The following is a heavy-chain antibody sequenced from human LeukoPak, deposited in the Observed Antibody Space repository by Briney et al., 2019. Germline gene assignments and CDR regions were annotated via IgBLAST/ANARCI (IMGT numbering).Heavy chain of an antibody. D-gene: IGHD4-17*01. CDR2: ISYDGSNK. CDR3: ARDRSPYSGYGDLVGY. J-gene: IGHJ4*02. Sequence: GGSLRLSCAASGFTFSSYAMHWVRQALGKGLEWVAVISYDGSNKYYADSVKGRFTISRDNSKNALYLQMNSLRAEDTAVYYCARDRSPYSGYGDLVGYWGQGTLVTVSS. CDR1: GFTFSSYA. V-gene: IGHV3-30-3*01.